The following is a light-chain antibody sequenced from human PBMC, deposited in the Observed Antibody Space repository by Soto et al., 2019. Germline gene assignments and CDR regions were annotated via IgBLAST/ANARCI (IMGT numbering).Light chain of an antibody. Sequence: QPVLTQPPSASGSPGQSVTISCTRTSSDVGGYNYVSWYQQHPGKAPKLMIYDVTKRPSGVPDRFSGSKSGNTASLTVSGLQAEDEADYYCSSYAGTHVVFGTGTKVTVL. V-gene: IGLV2-8*01. CDR2: DVT. CDR3: SSYAGTHVV. CDR1: SSDVGGYNY. J-gene: IGLJ1*01.